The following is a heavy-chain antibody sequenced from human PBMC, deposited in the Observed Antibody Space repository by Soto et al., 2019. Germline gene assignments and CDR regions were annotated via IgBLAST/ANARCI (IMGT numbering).Heavy chain of an antibody. CDR1: GYTFTGYY. D-gene: IGHD5-12*01. V-gene: IGHV1-2*02. J-gene: IGHJ4*02. Sequence: GASVKVSCKASGYTFTGYYMHWVRQAPGQGLEWMGWINPNSGGTNYAQKFQGRVTMTRDTSISTAYMELSRLRSDDTAVYYCARVGEMATIWPPDYWGQGTLVTVSS. CDR3: ARVGEMATIWPPDY. CDR2: INPNSGGT.